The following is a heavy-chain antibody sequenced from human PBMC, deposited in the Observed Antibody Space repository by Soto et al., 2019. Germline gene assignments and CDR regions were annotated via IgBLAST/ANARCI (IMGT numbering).Heavy chain of an antibody. V-gene: IGHV3-30-3*01. CDR3: AREFPKPRRLYEVVVTNYYYYGMDV. J-gene: IGHJ6*02. CDR2: ISYDGSNK. Sequence: GGSLRLSCAASGFTFSSYAMHWVCQAPGKGLEWVAVISYDGSNKYYADSVKGRFTISRDNSKNTLYLQMNSLRAEDTAVYYCAREFPKPRRLYEVVVTNYYYYGMDVWGQGTTVTVSS. CDR1: GFTFSSYA. D-gene: IGHD2-2*01.